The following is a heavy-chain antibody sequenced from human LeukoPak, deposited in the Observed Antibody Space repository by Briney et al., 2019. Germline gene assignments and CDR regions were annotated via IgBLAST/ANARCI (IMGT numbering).Heavy chain of an antibody. CDR3: ARELLRFLEWLTPPNGMDV. CDR2: INSDGSST. V-gene: IGHV3-74*01. Sequence: GGSLRLSCAASGFTFSSYSMNWVRQAPGKGLVWVSRINSDGSSTNYADSVKGRFTISRDNAKNSLYLQMNSLRAEDTAVYYCARELLRFLEWLTPPNGMDVWGQGTTVTVSS. CDR1: GFTFSSYS. D-gene: IGHD3-3*01. J-gene: IGHJ6*02.